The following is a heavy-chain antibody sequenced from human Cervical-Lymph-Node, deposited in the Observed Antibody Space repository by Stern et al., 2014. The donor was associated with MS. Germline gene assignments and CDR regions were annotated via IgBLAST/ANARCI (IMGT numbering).Heavy chain of an antibody. CDR1: GFTFSSYG. CDR3: ARDYEDTSMLFDH. D-gene: IGHD2-8*01. Sequence: VQLVESGGAVVQPGRSLRLSCAASGFTFSSYGMHWVRQAPGQGLEWVTVISYDGNHKYYAASWKGRFTISRDNSKNTLHLQMNSVTPDDTAIYYCARDYEDTSMLFDHWGQGTLVTVSS. V-gene: IGHV3-30*03. J-gene: IGHJ4*02. CDR2: ISYDGNHK.